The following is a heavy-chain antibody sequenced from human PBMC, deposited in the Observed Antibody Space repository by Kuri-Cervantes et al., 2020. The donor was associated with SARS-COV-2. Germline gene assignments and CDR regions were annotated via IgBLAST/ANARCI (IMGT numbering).Heavy chain of an antibody. V-gene: IGHV3-13*01. J-gene: IGHJ4*02. CDR2: IGTAGDA. CDR1: GFTFSSYD. Sequence: GESLKISCAASGFTFSSYDMHWARQATGKGLEWVSAIGTAGDAYYPDSVKGRFTISRDNSKNTLYLQMNSLRAEDTAVYYCAKIQWLAFHYWGQGTLVTVS. D-gene: IGHD6-19*01. CDR3: AKIQWLAFHY.